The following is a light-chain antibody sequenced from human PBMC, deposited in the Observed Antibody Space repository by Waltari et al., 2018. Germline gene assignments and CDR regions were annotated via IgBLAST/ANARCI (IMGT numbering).Light chain of an antibody. J-gene: IGKJ1*01. Sequence: IVMTQSPAPLSLSPGESATLSCRASQRVRSTFAWFQQKPGQPPRLLSYGTSTRATGSPARFTGSGSGTEFSLTISSLQPEDFATYYCQQYDYWPWTFGQGTRVETK. V-gene: IGKV3D-15*01. CDR1: QRVRST. CDR3: QQYDYWPWT. CDR2: GTS.